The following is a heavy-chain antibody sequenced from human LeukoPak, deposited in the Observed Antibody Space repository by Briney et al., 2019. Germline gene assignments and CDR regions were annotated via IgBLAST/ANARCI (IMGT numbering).Heavy chain of an antibody. J-gene: IGHJ4*02. D-gene: IGHD1-26*01. V-gene: IGHV3-64D*09. CDR3: VKDVGGSYAFDY. CDR1: GFTFSRYA. CDR2: INDNGGRT. Sequence: GGSLRLSCSASGFTFSRYAMHWVRQAPGQGLDYVSGINDNGGRTHYGDSVKGRFSISRDNSKNTLHLQMSTLRAEDTALYYCVKDVGGSYAFDYWGQGILVTVAS.